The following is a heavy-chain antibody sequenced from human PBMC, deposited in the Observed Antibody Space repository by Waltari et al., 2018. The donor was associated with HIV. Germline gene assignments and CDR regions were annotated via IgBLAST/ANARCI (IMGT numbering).Heavy chain of an antibody. CDR1: GGSISSGTYY. Sequence: QVQLQESGPGLVKPSQTLSLTCTVSGGSISSGTYYWPWIRRPAGKGLEWIGRIDTTGTTNYNPSLKSRVTISVDTSNNQFSLKLTSVTVADTALYNCAREGCSGGSCYRYYYYYYGLDVWGQGTTVTVSS. D-gene: IGHD2-15*01. V-gene: IGHV4-61*02. CDR3: AREGCSGGSCYRYYYYYYGLDV. CDR2: IDTTGTT. J-gene: IGHJ6*02.